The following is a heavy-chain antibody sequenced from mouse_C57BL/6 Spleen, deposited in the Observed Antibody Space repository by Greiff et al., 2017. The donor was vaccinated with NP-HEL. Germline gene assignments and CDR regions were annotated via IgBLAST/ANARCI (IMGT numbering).Heavy chain of an antibody. CDR2: INPGSGGT. CDR3: ARGPYYYGSIYAMDY. D-gene: IGHD1-1*01. J-gene: IGHJ4*01. Sequence: QVQLKESGAELVRPGTSVKVSCKASGYAFTNYLIEWVKQRPGQGLEWIGVINPGSGGTNYNEKFKGKATLTADKSSSTAYMQLSSLTSEYSAVYFCARGPYYYGSIYAMDYWGQGTSVTVSS. V-gene: IGHV1-54*01. CDR1: GYAFTNYL.